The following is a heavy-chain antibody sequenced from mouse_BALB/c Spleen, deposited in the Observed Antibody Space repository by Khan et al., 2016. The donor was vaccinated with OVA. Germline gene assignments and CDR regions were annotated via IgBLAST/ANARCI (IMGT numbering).Heavy chain of an antibody. J-gene: IGHJ3*01. CDR3: ANGNYGWFAY. D-gene: IGHD2-1*01. V-gene: IGHV5-9-1*01. CDR2: ISSAGSYT. CDR1: GFTFSSFV. Sequence: EVELVESGGGLVKPGGSLKLSCAASGFTFSSFVMSWVRQTPEKRLEWVATISSAGSYTYYPDSVKGRFTISRDNAKNTLYLQMNSLRSEDTAIDYCANGNYGWFAYWGQGTLVTVSA.